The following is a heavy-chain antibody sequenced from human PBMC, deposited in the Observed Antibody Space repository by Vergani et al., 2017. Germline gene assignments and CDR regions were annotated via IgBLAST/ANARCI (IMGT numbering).Heavy chain of an antibody. CDR2: IYTSGST. Sequence: QVQLQESGPGLVKPSQTLSLTCTVSGGSISSGSYYWSWLRQPAGKGLEWIGHIYTSGSTNYNPSRKSPVTISVDTSQNQFSLKLSSVTAADTAVYYCARDSAGSGKYYYYYYMDVWGKGTTVTVSS. D-gene: IGHD3-10*01. CDR3: ARDSAGSGKYYYYYYMDV. J-gene: IGHJ6*03. CDR1: GGSISSGSYY. V-gene: IGHV4-61*02.